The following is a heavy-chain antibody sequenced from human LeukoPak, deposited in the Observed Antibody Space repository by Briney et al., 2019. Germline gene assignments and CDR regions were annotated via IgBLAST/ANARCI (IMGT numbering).Heavy chain of an antibody. CDR1: GGSISSGGYY. CDR3: ARDIVVVVAATRRTDAFDI. V-gene: IGHV4-31*03. Sequence: PSETLSLTCTVSGGSISSGGYYWSWIRQHPGKGLEWIGYIYYSGSTYYNPSLKSRVTISVDTPKNQFSLKLSSVTAADTAVYYCARDIVVVVAATRRTDAFDIWGQGTMVTVSS. J-gene: IGHJ3*02. CDR2: IYYSGST. D-gene: IGHD2-15*01.